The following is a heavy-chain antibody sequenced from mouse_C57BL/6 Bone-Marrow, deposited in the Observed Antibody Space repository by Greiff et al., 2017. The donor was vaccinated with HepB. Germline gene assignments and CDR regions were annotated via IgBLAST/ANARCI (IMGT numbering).Heavy chain of an antibody. CDR2: INPGNSDT. V-gene: IGHV1-5*01. J-gene: IGHJ2*01. D-gene: IGHD1-1*01. CDR1: GYTFTSYW. CDR3: AKSITTVVRGPDFDY. Sequence: EVQLQESGTVLARPGASVKMSCKTSGYTFTSYWMHWVKQRPGQGLEWIGAINPGNSDTSYNQKFKGKAKLTAVTTASTSYMEPSSLPNEDSAVYSAAKSITTVVRGPDFDYWGQGTTVTVSS.